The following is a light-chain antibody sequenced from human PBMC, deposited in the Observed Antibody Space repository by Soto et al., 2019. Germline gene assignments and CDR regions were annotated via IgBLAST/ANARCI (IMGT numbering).Light chain of an antibody. CDR2: GAS. Sequence: EIEMTQSPATLSLAPGERVTLSCRASESVSTNLAWYQQKAGQAPRLLIYGASTRATGIPARFSGSGSGTEFILTISSLQSEDFGVYYCQQYNNWPPITFGQGTRLEIK. CDR1: ESVSTN. CDR3: QQYNNWPPIT. V-gene: IGKV3-15*01. J-gene: IGKJ5*01.